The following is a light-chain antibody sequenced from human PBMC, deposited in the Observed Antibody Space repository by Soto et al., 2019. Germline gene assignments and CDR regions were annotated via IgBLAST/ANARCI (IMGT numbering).Light chain of an antibody. J-gene: IGKJ1*01. CDR3: QQCYSTPWT. CDR1: QDIAGY. CDR2: AAS. V-gene: IGKV1-12*01. Sequence: DIQVTQSPASVSAYEGDRVTITCRASQDIAGYLAWYQHKPGRAPELLIHAASSLQSGVPSKFSGSASGTDFTLTISSLQPEDFATYYCQQCYSTPWTFGQGTKVDI.